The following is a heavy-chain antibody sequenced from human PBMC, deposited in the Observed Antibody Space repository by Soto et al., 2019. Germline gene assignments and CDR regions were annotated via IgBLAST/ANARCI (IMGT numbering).Heavy chain of an antibody. V-gene: IGHV4-59*01. CDR2: VYDNGRP. J-gene: IGHJ4*02. Sequence: SETLSLTCTISGGSISVYYWSWIRQSPRQGLEWIGYVYDNGRPYYSPSLKSRVTIPADTSKNQISLKLTSATAADTAVYYCARGVGSSPPRYWGRGTLVTVSS. CDR3: ARGVGSSPPRY. CDR1: GGSISVYY. D-gene: IGHD3-9*01.